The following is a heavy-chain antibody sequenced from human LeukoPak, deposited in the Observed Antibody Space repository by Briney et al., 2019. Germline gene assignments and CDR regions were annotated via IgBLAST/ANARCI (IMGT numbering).Heavy chain of an antibody. J-gene: IGHJ3*02. CDR1: GYTFTSYD. D-gene: IGHD3-3*01. CDR2: MNPNSGNT. V-gene: IGHV1-8*03. CDR3: ARGRTDFWSGYLIFDAFDI. Sequence: ASVKVSCKASGYTFTSYDINWVRQATGQGLEWMGWMNPNSGNTGYAQKFQGRVTTTRNTSISTAYMELSSLRSEDTAVYYCARGRTDFWSGYLIFDAFDIWGQGTMVTVSS.